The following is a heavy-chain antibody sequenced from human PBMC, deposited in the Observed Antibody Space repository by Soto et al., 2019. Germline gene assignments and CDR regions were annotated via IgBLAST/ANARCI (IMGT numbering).Heavy chain of an antibody. CDR2: ISGYNGHT. Sequence: QVQLVQSGAEVRKPGASVKVSCKASGYTFTTYGISWVRQAPGQGLEWMGWISGYNGHTKYAQKFQGRVTMTTDTSTSTVYMDLRSRSSDDTAVYYCAREGEMPYYYYGLDVWGQGTTVTVSS. D-gene: IGHD3-16*01. V-gene: IGHV1-18*01. CDR1: GYTFTTYG. J-gene: IGHJ6*02. CDR3: AREGEMPYYYYGLDV.